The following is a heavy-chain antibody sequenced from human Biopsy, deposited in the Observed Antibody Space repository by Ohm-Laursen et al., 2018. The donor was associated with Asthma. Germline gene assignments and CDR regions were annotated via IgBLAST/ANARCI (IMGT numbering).Heavy chain of an antibody. D-gene: IGHD1-26*01. CDR1: EFPFSSYA. CDR2: ISGNGDNT. V-gene: IGHV3-23*01. J-gene: IGHJ6*02. Sequence: SLRLSCAASEFPFSSYAMNWVRQAPGKGLEWVSSISGNGDNTHYSDSVQGRFIISRDNSKNTLYLQMNSLRVEDTAIYFCAKDNVGAANSYQYGMDVWGQGTTVTVSS. CDR3: AKDNVGAANSYQYGMDV.